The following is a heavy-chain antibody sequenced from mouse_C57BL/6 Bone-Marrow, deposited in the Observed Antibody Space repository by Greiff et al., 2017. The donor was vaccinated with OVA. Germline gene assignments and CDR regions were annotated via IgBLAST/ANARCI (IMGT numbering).Heavy chain of an antibody. CDR1: GFTFSSYG. V-gene: IGHV5-6*01. CDR2: ISSGGSYT. D-gene: IGHD1-1*01. CDR3: ARRDYYGSSPLFFAY. Sequence: EVHLVESGGDLVKPGGSLKLSCAASGFTFSSYGMSWVRQTPDKRLEWVATISSGGSYTYSPDSVKGRFTISRDNAKNTLYLQMSSLKSEDTAMYYCARRDYYGSSPLFFAYWGQGTLVTVSA. J-gene: IGHJ3*01.